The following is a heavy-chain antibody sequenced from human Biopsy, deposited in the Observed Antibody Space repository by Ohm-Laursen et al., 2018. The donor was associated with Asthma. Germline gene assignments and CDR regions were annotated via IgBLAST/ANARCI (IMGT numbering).Heavy chain of an antibody. CDR1: GDSITSGGCC. D-gene: IGHD3-22*01. Sequence: SETLSLTCIVSGDSITSGGCCWNWIRQHPGKGLEWIGYIHHSGTSYFNPSLKSRVSFSRDMSKNQFSLRLSSVTAADTAMYYCARIPRRSGSYFVDYWGQGTLVTVSS. J-gene: IGHJ4*02. CDR3: ARIPRRSGSYFVDY. V-gene: IGHV4-31*03. CDR2: IHHSGTS.